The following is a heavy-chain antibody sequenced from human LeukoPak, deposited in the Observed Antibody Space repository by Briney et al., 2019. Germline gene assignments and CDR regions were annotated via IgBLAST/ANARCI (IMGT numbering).Heavy chain of an antibody. CDR3: ARHDKGYSGYVTLDY. D-gene: IGHD5-12*01. J-gene: IGHJ4*02. CDR1: GYSFTSYW. V-gene: IGHV5-51*01. CDR2: INPGYSDI. Sequence: GESLKISCKGSGYSFTSYWIGWVRQMPGKGLEWMGIINPGYSDIRYSPSFKGKVTISADKSISTAYLQWSSLKASDTAIYYCARHDKGYSGYVTLDYWGQGTLVTVSS.